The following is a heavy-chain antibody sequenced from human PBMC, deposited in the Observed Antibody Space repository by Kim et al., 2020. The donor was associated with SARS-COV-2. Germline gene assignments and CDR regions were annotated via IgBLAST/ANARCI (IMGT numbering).Heavy chain of an antibody. CDR2: ISGSGGST. V-gene: IGHV3-23*01. CDR1: GFTFSSYA. Sequence: GGSLRLSCAASGFTFSSYAMSWVRQAPGKGLEWVSAISGSGGSTYYADSVKGRFTISRDNSKNTLYLQMNSLRAEDTAVYYCAKDISSGTQRDYFDYWGQGTLVTVSS. CDR3: AKDISSGTQRDYFDY. J-gene: IGHJ4*02. D-gene: IGHD6-19*01.